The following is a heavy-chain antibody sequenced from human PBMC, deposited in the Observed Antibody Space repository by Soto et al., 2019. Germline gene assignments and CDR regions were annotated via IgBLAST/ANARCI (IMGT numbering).Heavy chain of an antibody. D-gene: IGHD2-15*01. J-gene: IGHJ2*01. Sequence: QVQLQESGPGLVKPSETLSLTCTVSGGSINSYFWSWIRQPPGKGLEWVGYVYYSGSTNYNPSLKSLVTISVDTSKSQFSLKLRSVTAADTAVYYCAREHAFRYCSGGSCYSGYFDLWGLGTLVTVSS. CDR1: GGSINSYF. V-gene: IGHV4-59*01. CDR3: AREHAFRYCSGGSCYSGYFDL. CDR2: VYYSGST.